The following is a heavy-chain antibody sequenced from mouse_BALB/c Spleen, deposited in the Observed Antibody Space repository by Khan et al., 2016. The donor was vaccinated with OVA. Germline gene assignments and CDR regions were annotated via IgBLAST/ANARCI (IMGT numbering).Heavy chain of an antibody. CDR1: GYTFTNFG. CDR2: INTYTGEP. V-gene: IGHV9-3-1*01. J-gene: IGHJ4*01. CDR3: ARPPYCSYTMDY. D-gene: IGHD2-10*01. Sequence: QIQLVQSGPELKKPGETVKISCKASGYTFTNFGMNWVKQAPGKGLEWMGWINTYTGEPTYADDFKGRFAFSLETSASTAYLLINNLKNEDTATYFCARPPYCSYTMDYWGQGTSVTVSS.